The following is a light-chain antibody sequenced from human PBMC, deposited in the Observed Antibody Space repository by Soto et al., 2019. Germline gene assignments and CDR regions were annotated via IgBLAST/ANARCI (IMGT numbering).Light chain of an antibody. CDR2: KTS. CDR3: QQYNTYSPVT. Sequence: DIQMTQSPSTLSASVGDRVTITCRASQSVSSWLAWYQQKPGKAPKLLIYKTSNLESGVPSRFSGSGSGTAFTLTISSMQPDDFATYYCQQYNTYSPVTFGQGTRLEIK. CDR1: QSVSSW. V-gene: IGKV1-5*03. J-gene: IGKJ5*01.